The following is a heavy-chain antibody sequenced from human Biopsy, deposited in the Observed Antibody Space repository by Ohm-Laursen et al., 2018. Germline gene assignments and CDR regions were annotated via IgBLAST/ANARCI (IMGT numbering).Heavy chain of an antibody. J-gene: IGHJ6*02. CDR2: ISGGRTI. Sequence: SLRLSCAASGFRFSDYHMRWIRQAPGRGLEWVSYISGGRTIYYGDSMKGRVTISRDNAKNSLYLQMHSLRAEDTAVYYCARDTRWSPYSMDVWGQGTTVTVSS. CDR1: GFRFSDYH. CDR3: ARDTRWSPYSMDV. D-gene: IGHD4-23*01. V-gene: IGHV3-11*01.